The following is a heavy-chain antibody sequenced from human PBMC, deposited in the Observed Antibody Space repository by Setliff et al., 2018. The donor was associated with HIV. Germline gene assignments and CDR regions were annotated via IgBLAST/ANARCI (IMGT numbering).Heavy chain of an antibody. J-gene: IGHJ4*02. CDR3: ARRGIAAAGSDS. Sequence: LSLTCTVSGGSISSNSYYWGWFRQPPGKGLEWIGSIYYSGSTYYTPSLKSRVTISVDTSQNQFSLELNSVTAADTAVYYCARRGIAAAGSDSWGQGTLVTVSS. D-gene: IGHD6-13*01. CDR2: IYYSGST. V-gene: IGHV4-39*01. CDR1: GGSISSNSYY.